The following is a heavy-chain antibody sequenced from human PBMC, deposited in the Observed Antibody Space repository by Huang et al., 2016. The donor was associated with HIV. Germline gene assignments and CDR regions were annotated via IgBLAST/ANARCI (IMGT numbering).Heavy chain of an antibody. Sequence: QVQLVESGGGVVQPGRSLRLSCAASGFTLSDYAIHWVRQARGKGLEGVALRSYDGNDKFYSDSVRGRFNISRDNFNNTLYLQMNSLRHEDTALYYCARFGKRLPMLRGEDVIGDIWGQGTMVIVSS. D-gene: IGHD3-10*01. CDR3: ARFGKRLPMLRGEDVIGDI. CDR1: GFTLSDYA. CDR2: RSYDGNDK. V-gene: IGHV3-30-3*01. J-gene: IGHJ3*02.